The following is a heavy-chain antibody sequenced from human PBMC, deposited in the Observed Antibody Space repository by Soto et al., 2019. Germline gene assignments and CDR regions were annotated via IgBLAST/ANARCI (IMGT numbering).Heavy chain of an antibody. V-gene: IGHV6-1*01. J-gene: IGHJ4*01. CDR3: ARGEQYSGRIFDY. CDR2: TYYRSKWYY. D-gene: IGHD1-26*01. CDR1: GDSVSSNSAG. Sequence: SQTLSLTCAITGDSVSSNSAGWSWVRQSPSRGLEWLGRTYYRSKWYYEYAVSVRGRITINPDTSKNQYSLQLNSLTPDDTAVYFCARGEQYSGRIFDYWGQGTRVTVCS.